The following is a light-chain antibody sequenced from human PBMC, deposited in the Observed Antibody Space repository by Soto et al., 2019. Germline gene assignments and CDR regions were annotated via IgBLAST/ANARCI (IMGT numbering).Light chain of an antibody. Sequence: QSVLTQPPSASGTPGQRVTISCSGSSSNIGSNTVNWYQQLPGTAPKLLLYSNNLRPSGVTGPFYGAKSGISAYLAISGLHSGDEVDSYCAACYDHLTVVVFAAGTTPTAL. V-gene: IGLV1-44*01. CDR2: SNN. CDR3: AACYDHLTVVV. J-gene: IGLJ2*01. CDR1: SSNIGSNT.